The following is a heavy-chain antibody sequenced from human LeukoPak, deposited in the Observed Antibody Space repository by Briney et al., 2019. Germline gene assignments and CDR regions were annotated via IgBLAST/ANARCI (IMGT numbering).Heavy chain of an antibody. Sequence: SETLSLTCTVSGGSISSYYWSWIRQPPGKGLEWIGYIYYSGSTNYNPSLKSRVTISVDTSKNQFSLKLSSVTAADTAVYYCARANAYYYDSSGYYYGIRMDWFDPWGQGTLVTVSS. D-gene: IGHD3-22*01. CDR2: IYYSGST. V-gene: IGHV4-59*01. CDR1: GGSISSYY. CDR3: ARANAYYYDSSGYYYGIRMDWFDP. J-gene: IGHJ5*02.